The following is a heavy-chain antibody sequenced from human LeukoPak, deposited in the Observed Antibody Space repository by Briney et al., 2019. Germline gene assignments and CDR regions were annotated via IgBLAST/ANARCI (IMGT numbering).Heavy chain of an antibody. V-gene: IGHV3-11*06. Sequence: GSLRLSCAAPGFTFSDYYMNWIRQAPGKGLEWVSYIHSSSAYTNYADSVKGRFTISRDNAKNSLYLQMNSLRAEDTAGYYCARTGDYESFDYWGQGTLVTVSS. CDR2: IHSSSAYT. J-gene: IGHJ4*02. CDR1: GFTFSDYY. CDR3: ARTGDYESFDY. D-gene: IGHD4-17*01.